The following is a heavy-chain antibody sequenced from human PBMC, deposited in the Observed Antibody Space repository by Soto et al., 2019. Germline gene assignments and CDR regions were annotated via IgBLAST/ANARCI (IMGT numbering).Heavy chain of an antibody. CDR3: ARDPTTVTCYDYYGMDV. CDR1: GFTFSSYG. V-gene: IGHV3-30*03. Sequence: QVQLVESGGGVVQPGRSLRLSCAASGFTFSSYGMHWVRQAPGKGLEWVAVISYDGSNKYYADSVKGRFTISRDNSKNTLYLQMNSLRDEDTAVYYCARDPTTVTCYDYYGMDVW. D-gene: IGHD4-4*01. J-gene: IGHJ6*01. CDR2: ISYDGSNK.